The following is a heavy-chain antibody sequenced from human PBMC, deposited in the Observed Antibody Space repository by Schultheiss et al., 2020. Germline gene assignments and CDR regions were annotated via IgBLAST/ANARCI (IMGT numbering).Heavy chain of an antibody. V-gene: IGHV3-48*01. J-gene: IGHJ5*02. CDR1: GFTFSSYS. D-gene: IGHD6-19*01. CDR3: AGGGWYPVS. CDR2: ISSSSSTI. Sequence: GGSLRLSCAASGFTFSSYSMNWVRQAPGKGLEWVSYISSSSSTIYYADSVKGRFTISRDNAKNSLYLQMDSLRAEDTAVYFCAGGGWYPVSWGQGTLVTVSS.